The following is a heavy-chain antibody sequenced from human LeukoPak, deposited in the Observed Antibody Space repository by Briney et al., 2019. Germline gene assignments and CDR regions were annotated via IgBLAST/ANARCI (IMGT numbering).Heavy chain of an antibody. J-gene: IGHJ4*02. CDR2: IYYSGST. D-gene: IGHD3-22*01. CDR1: GGSMSSHY. CDR3: ARDDRSGYSTLGY. V-gene: IGHV4-59*11. Sequence: SEALSLTCKVSGGSMSSHYWSWIRQPPGKGLEWIGDIYYSGSTNYNPSLNSRVTISLDTSKNQFSLNLRSVTAADTAVYYCARDDRSGYSTLGYWGQGTLVTVSS.